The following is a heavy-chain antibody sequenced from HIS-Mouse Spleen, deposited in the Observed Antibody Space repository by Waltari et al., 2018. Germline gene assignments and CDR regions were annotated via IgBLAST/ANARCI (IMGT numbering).Heavy chain of an antibody. D-gene: IGHD6-13*01. CDR1: GGSISSSSYY. Sequence: QLQLQESGPGLVKPSETLSLTCTVSGGSISSSSYYWGWIRQPPGKGLEWIWSIYYSGSTYYNPSLNSRVTISVDTSKNQFSLKLSSVTAADTAVYYCAREIPYSSSWYDWYFDLWGRGTLVTVSS. CDR2: IYYSGST. V-gene: IGHV4-39*07. J-gene: IGHJ2*01. CDR3: AREIPYSSSWYDWYFDL.